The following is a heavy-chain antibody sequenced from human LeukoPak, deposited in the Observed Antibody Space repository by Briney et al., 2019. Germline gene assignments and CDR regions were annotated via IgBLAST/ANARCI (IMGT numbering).Heavy chain of an antibody. V-gene: IGHV5-51*01. CDR3: ARHWYDSSGYYEAPFFDY. J-gene: IGHJ4*02. Sequence: GESLKISCKGSGYSFTSYWIGWVRQMPGKGLEWMGIIYPGDSDTRYSPSFQGQVTIPADKSISTAYLQWSSLKASDTAMYYCARHWYDSSGYYEAPFFDYWGQGTLVTVSS. CDR2: IYPGDSDT. D-gene: IGHD3-22*01. CDR1: GYSFTSYW.